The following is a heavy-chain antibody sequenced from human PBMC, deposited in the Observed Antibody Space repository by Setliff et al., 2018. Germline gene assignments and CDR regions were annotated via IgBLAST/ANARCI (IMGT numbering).Heavy chain of an antibody. V-gene: IGHV1-3*03. CDR3: ARGYCSSSGCFFAGWFDP. D-gene: IGHD2-2*01. J-gene: IGHJ5*02. CDR2: INAGNGDT. CDR1: GYTFTNYA. Sequence: ASVKVSCKASGYTFTNYAIHWVRQAPGQRLEWMGWINAGNGDTKYSQDFQGRVTISVDASKNQFSLKLNSVTAADMAVYYCARGYCSSSGCFFAGWFDPWGQGTLVTVSS.